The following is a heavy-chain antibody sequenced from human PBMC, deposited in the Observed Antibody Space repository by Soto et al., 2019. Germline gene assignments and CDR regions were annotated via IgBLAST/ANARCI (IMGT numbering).Heavy chain of an antibody. V-gene: IGHV1-58*01. J-gene: IGHJ4*02. D-gene: IGHD3-3*01. CDR2: IVVGSGNT. CDR3: AAGRGLRSGYY. Sequence: QMQLVQSGPEVKKPGTSVKVSCKASGFTFTSSAVQWVRQARGQRLEWIGWIVVGSGNTNYAQKFQERVTITRDMSTSTACMELSSLRSEDTAVYYCAAGRGLRSGYYWGQGTLVTVSS. CDR1: GFTFTSSA.